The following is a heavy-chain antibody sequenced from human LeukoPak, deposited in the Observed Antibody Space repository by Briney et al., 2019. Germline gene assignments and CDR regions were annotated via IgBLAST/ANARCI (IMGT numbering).Heavy chain of an antibody. CDR3: ATARGPYDSRGYYAF. J-gene: IGHJ4*02. V-gene: IGHV1-24*01. Sequence: ASVKVSCKVSGYTLTELSMHWVRQAPGKGLEWVGGFDPEDGETIYAQKFQGRVTMTEDTSTDTAYMELSSLRSVDTAVYYCATARGPYDSRGYYAFWGQGTLVTVSS. CDR1: GYTLTELS. D-gene: IGHD3-22*01. CDR2: FDPEDGET.